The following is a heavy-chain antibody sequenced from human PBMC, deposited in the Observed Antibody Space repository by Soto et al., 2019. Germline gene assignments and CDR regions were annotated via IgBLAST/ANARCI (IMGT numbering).Heavy chain of an antibody. CDR1: GFTFSSYA. Sequence: GGSLRLSCAASGFTFSSYAMSWVRQAPGKGLEWVSAISGSGGSTYYADSVKGRFTISRDNSKNTLYLQMNSLRAEDTAVYYCAKKGPYGDYGGYYYYMDVWGKGTTVTVSS. CDR2: ISGSGGST. V-gene: IGHV3-23*01. D-gene: IGHD4-17*01. J-gene: IGHJ6*03. CDR3: AKKGPYGDYGGYYYYMDV.